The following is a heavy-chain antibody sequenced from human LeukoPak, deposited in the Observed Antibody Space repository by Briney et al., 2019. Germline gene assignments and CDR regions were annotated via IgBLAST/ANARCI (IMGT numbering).Heavy chain of an antibody. CDR2: ISGSGGST. J-gene: IGHJ4*02. CDR1: GGTFSSYA. D-gene: IGHD4-4*01. CDR3: AKDRRYSNYVKYFDY. Sequence: ASVKVSCKASGGTFSSYAMSWVRQAPGKGLEWVSAISGSGGSTYYADSVKGRFTISRDNSKNTLYLQMNSLRAEDTAVYYCAKDRRYSNYVKYFDYWGQGTLVTVSS. V-gene: IGHV3-23*01.